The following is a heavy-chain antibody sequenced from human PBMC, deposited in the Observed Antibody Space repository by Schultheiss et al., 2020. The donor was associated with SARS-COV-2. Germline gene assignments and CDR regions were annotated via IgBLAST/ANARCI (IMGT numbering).Heavy chain of an antibody. CDR1: GYTFTNYA. CDR3: ARSTSRDYYGMDV. V-gene: IGHV1-3*01. Sequence: ASVKVSCKASGYTFTNYAMHWVRQAPGQRLEWMGWINADNGNTKYSQKFQGRVTITRDTSASTAYMELNSLRSEDTAVYYCARSTSRDYYGMDVWGQGTTVTVSS. J-gene: IGHJ6*02. CDR2: INADNGNT.